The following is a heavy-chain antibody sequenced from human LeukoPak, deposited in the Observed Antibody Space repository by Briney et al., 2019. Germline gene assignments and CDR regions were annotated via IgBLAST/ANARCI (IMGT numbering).Heavy chain of an antibody. CDR3: ARGRIFHSSGWYYFDY. CDR2: ISYDGSNK. J-gene: IGHJ4*02. CDR1: GFTFSSYA. V-gene: IGHV3-30*04. Sequence: AGRSLRLSCAASGFTFSSYAMHWVCQAPRKGLEWVAVISYDGSNKYYADSVKGRFTISRDNSKNTLYLQMNSLRAEDTAVYYCARGRIFHSSGWYYFDYWGQGTLVTVSS. D-gene: IGHD6-19*01.